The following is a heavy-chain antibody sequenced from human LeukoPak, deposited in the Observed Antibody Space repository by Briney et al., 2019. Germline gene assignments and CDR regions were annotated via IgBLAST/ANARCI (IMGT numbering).Heavy chain of an antibody. Sequence: PSETLSXXXXVSGGXXXXXXXXXIRQPPGXXXEWIGXIXYXGXTXXXXXXXXXVXMXXXXSKNQFPLKLSSVTAADTAVYYCARRGRWLPPDYWGQGTLVTVSS. D-gene: IGHD5-24*01. CDR2: IXYXGXT. J-gene: IGHJ4*02. CDR1: GGXXXXXX. V-gene: IGHV4-59*08. CDR3: ARRGRWLPPDY.